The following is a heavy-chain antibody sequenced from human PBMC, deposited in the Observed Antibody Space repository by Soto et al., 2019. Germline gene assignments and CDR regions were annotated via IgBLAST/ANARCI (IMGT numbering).Heavy chain of an antibody. CDR3: AKDGDILSGHPEYFQH. Sequence: GGSLRLSCAASGFTFSSYAMSWVRQAPGKGLECVSSISGGGGSTYYADSVKGRFTISRDNSKNTLYLQMNSLRAEDTADYYWAKDGDILSGHPEYFQHWGQGTLVTVSS. D-gene: IGHD3-9*01. CDR2: ISGGGGST. J-gene: IGHJ1*01. V-gene: IGHV3-23*01. CDR1: GFTFSSYA.